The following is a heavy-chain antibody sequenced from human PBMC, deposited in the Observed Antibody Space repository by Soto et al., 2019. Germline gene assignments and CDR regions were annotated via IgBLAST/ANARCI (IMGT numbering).Heavy chain of an antibody. CDR1: GGSISSSRYY. CDR3: AKDDIYSNLEPGMDV. Sequence: SETLSLTCTVSGGSISSSRYYWGWIRQPPGKGLEWIGSIYHSGSPYYNPSLNTRVTMSVDTSKNTLYLQMNSLRAEDTAVYYCAKDDIYSNLEPGMDVWGQGTTVTVSS. J-gene: IGHJ6*02. CDR2: IYHSGSP. D-gene: IGHD4-4*01. V-gene: IGHV4-39*07.